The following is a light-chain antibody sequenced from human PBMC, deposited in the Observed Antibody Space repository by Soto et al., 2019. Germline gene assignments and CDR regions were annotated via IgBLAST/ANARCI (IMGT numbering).Light chain of an antibody. CDR2: AAS. CDR1: QSISNH. J-gene: IGKJ1*01. CDR3: QQTYSTPPT. V-gene: IGKV1-39*01. Sequence: EIQMNQSASSLSASVEDRAMITCRPSQSISNHLNWYQQKAGLAPKLLIYAASSLQSGVPSRFSGSGSGTDFTLTISSLQPEDFATYYCQQTYSTPPTFGQGTKVDIK.